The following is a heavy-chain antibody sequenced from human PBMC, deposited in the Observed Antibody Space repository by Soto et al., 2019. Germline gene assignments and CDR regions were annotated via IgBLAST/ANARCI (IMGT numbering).Heavy chain of an antibody. D-gene: IGHD3-3*01. CDR3: ARGSVSPYYEFWRVYYDGMDV. J-gene: IGHJ6*02. CDR2: IYYSGST. V-gene: IGHV4-30-4*01. CDR1: GGSISSGDYY. Sequence: QVQLQESGPGLVKPSQTLSLTCTVSGGSISSGDYYWSWIRQPPCKGLEWIGYIYYSGSTYYNPSLKSRVTISVDTSKNQFSLKLSSVTAADTAVYYCARGSVSPYYEFWRVYYDGMDVWGQGTTVTVSS.